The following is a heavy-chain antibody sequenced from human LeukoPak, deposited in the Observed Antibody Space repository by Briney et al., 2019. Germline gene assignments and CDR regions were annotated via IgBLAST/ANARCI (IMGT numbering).Heavy chain of an antibody. D-gene: IGHD3-10*01. Sequence: ASVKVSCKASGYTFTGYYMHWVRQAPGQGLEWMGWINPNSGGSNYAQKFQGWVTMTRDTSISTAYMELSRLRSDDTAVYYCARDDGDYYFDYWGQGTLVTVSS. J-gene: IGHJ4*02. V-gene: IGHV1-2*04. CDR1: GYTFTGYY. CDR2: INPNSGGS. CDR3: ARDDGDYYFDY.